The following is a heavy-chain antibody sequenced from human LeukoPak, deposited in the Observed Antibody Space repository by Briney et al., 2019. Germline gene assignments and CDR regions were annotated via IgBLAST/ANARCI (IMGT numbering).Heavy chain of an antibody. J-gene: IGHJ4*02. D-gene: IGHD2-2*01. CDR1: RFTFSHYW. CDR3: AGDCLDRVCTRPPYYFDN. CDR2: IKEDGSEQ. Sequence: GGSLRLSCAASRFTFSHYWMSWVRQAPGKGLEWVANIKEDGSEQYYADSVKGRFTISRDNAKNSLYLQMSGLRVDDTAMYYCAGDCLDRVCTRPPYYFDNWGRGTLVTVSS. V-gene: IGHV3-7*01.